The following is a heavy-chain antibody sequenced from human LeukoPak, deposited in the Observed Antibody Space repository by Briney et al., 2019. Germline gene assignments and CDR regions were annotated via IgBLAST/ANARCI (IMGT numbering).Heavy chain of an antibody. CDR2: MNPNSGNT. D-gene: IGHD2-2*01. CDR1: GYTFTSYD. CDR3: ARPVKRCSSTSCYPPGY. J-gene: IGHJ4*02. Sequence: ASVKVSCKASGYTFTSYDINWVRQATGQGLERMGWMNPNSGNTGYAQKFQGRVTMTRNTSISTAYMELSSLRSEDTAVYYCARPVKRCSSTSCYPPGYWGQGTLVTVSS. V-gene: IGHV1-8*01.